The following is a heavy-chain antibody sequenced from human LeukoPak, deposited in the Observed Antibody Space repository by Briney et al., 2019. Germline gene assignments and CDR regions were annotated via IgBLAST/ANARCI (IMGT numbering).Heavy chain of an antibody. V-gene: IGHV3-23*01. D-gene: IGHD5-12*01. CDR2: ISGSGGST. CDR3: ARARGYGGYDGFDY. Sequence: GGSLRLSCAASGFTFSSYAMSWVRQAPGKGLEWVSAISGSGGSTYYADSVKGRFTISRDNAKNSLFLQMNSLGAEDTAVYYCARARGYGGYDGFDYWGQGTLVTVSS. CDR1: GFTFSSYA. J-gene: IGHJ4*02.